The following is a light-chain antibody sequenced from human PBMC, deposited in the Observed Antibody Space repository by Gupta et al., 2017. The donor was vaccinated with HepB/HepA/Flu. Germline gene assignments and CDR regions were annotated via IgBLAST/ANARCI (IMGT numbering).Light chain of an antibody. Sequence: DIQLTQSPSFLSASVGDRVTITCRASQDINSYLIWYQQKPGKAPNLLIYTASTLQGGVPSRFSGSGSGTESTLTISSLQAEDFATYYCQQFNSYPITFGQGTRLDIK. CDR3: QQFNSYPIT. J-gene: IGKJ5*01. V-gene: IGKV1-9*01. CDR2: TAS. CDR1: QDINSY.